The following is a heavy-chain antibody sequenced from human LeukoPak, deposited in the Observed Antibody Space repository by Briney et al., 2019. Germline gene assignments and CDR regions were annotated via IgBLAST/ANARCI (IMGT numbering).Heavy chain of an antibody. D-gene: IGHD6-19*01. CDR3: ARDLDSSFDY. CDR2: ISSSSSYI. V-gene: IGHV3-21*01. Sequence: GGSLRLSCAASGFTFSSYSMNWVRQAPGKGLEWVSSISSSSSYIYYADSVKGRFTISRDNAKNSLYLQMNSLIAEDTAVYYFARDLDSSFDYGGRGPLVTVPS. J-gene: IGHJ4*02. CDR1: GFTFSSYS.